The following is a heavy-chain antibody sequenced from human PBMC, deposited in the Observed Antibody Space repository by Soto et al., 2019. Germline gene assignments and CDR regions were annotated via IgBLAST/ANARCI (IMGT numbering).Heavy chain of an antibody. CDR2: LWYDGSNK. CDR3: AREMDGYDPPYGMDV. CDR1: GFTFSSYG. J-gene: IGHJ6*02. V-gene: IGHV3-33*01. D-gene: IGHD5-12*01. Sequence: QVQLVESGGGVVQPGRSLRLSCAASGFTFSSYGMHWVRQAPGKGLEWVAGLWYDGSNKYYADSVKGRFTTSRDNSKHPLYLQMHSLRAEDTAVYYCAREMDGYDPPYGMDVWGQGTTVTVSS.